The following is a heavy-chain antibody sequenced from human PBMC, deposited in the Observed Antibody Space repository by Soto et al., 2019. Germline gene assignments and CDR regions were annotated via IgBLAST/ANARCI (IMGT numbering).Heavy chain of an antibody. CDR3: ARGKLSDYVWGSYRYHFDY. CDR2: INHSGST. V-gene: IGHV4-34*01. J-gene: IGHJ4*02. Sequence: SETLSLTCAVYCGSFSGYYWSWIRQPPGKGLEWIGEINHSGSTNYNPSLKSRVTISVDTSKNQFSLKLSSVTAADTAVYYCARGKLSDYVWGSYRYHFDYWGQGTVVTVSS. D-gene: IGHD3-16*02. CDR1: CGSFSGYY.